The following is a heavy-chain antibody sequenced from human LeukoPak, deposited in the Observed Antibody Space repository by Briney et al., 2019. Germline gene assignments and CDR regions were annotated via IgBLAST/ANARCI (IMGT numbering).Heavy chain of an antibody. CDR2: INQDGTEK. D-gene: IGHD5-18*01. CDR3: ARRGYSFALDC. Sequence: GSLRLSCAASGFTFSGYWMSWVRQAPGKGLKWVANINQDGTEKYDADSVKGRFTISRDNAKNSLYLQMNSLRAEDTAVYYCARRGYSFALDCWGQGTLVTVSS. V-gene: IGHV3-7*01. CDR1: GFTFSGYW. J-gene: IGHJ4*02.